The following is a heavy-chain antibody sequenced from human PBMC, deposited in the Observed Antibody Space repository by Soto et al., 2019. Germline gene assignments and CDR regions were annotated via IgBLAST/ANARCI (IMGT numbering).Heavy chain of an antibody. CDR1: GGSISNYY. J-gene: IGHJ4*02. Sequence: PSETLSLTCAVSGGSISNYYWSWIRQPPGRGLEWIGHIFYSGSTNYNPALKSRVTISVDTSKNQFSLKLSSVTAADTAVYYCARRYSGYDFDYWGQGTLVTVSS. V-gene: IGHV4-59*12. CDR3: ARRYSGYDFDY. D-gene: IGHD5-12*01. CDR2: IFYSGST.